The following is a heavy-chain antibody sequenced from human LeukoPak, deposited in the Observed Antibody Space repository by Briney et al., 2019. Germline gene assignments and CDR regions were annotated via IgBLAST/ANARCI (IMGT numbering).Heavy chain of an antibody. V-gene: IGHV3-21*01. CDR3: AREGITGSTNWFDP. J-gene: IGHJ5*02. Sequence: GGSLRLSCAASGFTFSSYSMNWVRQASGKGLEWVSSISSSSSYIHYADSVKGRFTISRDNAKNSLYLQMNSLRAEDTAVYYCAREGITGSTNWFDPWGQGTLVTVSS. CDR1: GFTFSSYS. D-gene: IGHD1-7*01. CDR2: ISSSSSYI.